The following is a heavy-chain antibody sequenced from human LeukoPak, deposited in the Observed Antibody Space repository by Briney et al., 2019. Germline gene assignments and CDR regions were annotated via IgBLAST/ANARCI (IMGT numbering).Heavy chain of an antibody. D-gene: IGHD6-13*01. CDR3: ARVAASAAGSFDY. V-gene: IGHV3-66*01. J-gene: IGHJ4*02. CDR1: GFPVRINY. Sequence: GGSLRLSCAASGFPVRINYMSWVRQAPGKGLEWVSLIYSDGTTYYADSVKDRFTISRDNSKNTLYLQMNRLRAEDTAVYYCARVAASAAGSFDYWGQGDLVTVSS. CDR2: IYSDGTT.